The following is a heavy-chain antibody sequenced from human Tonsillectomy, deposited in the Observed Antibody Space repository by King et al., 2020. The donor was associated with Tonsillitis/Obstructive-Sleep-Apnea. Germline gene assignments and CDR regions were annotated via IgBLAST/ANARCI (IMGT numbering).Heavy chain of an antibody. D-gene: IGHD2/OR15-2a*01. CDR2: IDPSDSYT. CDR3: ARHTEYCNDCRYGMDV. V-gene: IGHV5-10-1*01. J-gene: IGHJ6*01. Sequence: ISRVRQMPGKGLEWMGTIDPSDSYTNYSPSFRGHVTISVDKSISTAYLQRISLNASDTAMYYCARHTEYCNDCRYGMDVWGHGTTVTVSS.